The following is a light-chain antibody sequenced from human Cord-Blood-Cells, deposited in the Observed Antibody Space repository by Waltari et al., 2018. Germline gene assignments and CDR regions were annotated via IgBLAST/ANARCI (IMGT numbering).Light chain of an antibody. Sequence: DIVMTQSPLSLPVTAGEPASISCRSSQSLLHSNGYNYLDWYLQKPRQSPQLLIYLGSNRASGVPDRFSGSGSGTDFTLKISRVEAEDVGVYYCMQALQTPITFGQGTRLEIK. CDR2: LGS. V-gene: IGKV2-28*01. CDR1: QSLLHSNGYNY. J-gene: IGKJ5*01. CDR3: MQALQTPIT.